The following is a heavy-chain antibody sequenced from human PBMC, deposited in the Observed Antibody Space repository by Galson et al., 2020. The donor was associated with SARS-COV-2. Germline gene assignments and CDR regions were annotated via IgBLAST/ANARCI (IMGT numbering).Heavy chain of an antibody. CDR2: ISWSSASI. CDR1: GLTFDDYA. V-gene: IGHV3-9*01. D-gene: IGHD6-13*01. J-gene: IGHJ4*02. CDR3: AKGPNSYSRCWYGIDY. Sequence: SLKISCAASGLTFDDYAMHWVRQAPGKGLEWVSTISWSSASIDYADSVRGRFTISRDNAKNSLYLQMDSLRAEDTAIYYCAKGPNSYSRCWYGIDYCGQGTLVTVSS.